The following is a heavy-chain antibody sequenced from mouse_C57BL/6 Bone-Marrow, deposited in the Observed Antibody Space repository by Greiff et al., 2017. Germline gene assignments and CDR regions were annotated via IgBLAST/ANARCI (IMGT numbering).Heavy chain of an antibody. CDR2: IWRGGST. V-gene: IGHV2-5*01. CDR3: AKRMVTTKGYYAMDY. D-gene: IGHD2-2*01. Sequence: VQLVESGPGLVQPSQSLSITCTVSGFSLTSYGVHWVRQSPGKGLAWLGVIWRGGSTDYNAAFMSRLSITKDNSKSQVFFKMNSLQADDTAIYYCAKRMVTTKGYYAMDYWGQGTSVTVSS. CDR1: GFSLTSYG. J-gene: IGHJ4*01.